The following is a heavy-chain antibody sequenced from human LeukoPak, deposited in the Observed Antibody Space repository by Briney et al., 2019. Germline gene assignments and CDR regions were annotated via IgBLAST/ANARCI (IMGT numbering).Heavy chain of an antibody. CDR2: IYYSGST. V-gene: IGHV4-39*07. D-gene: IGHD3-10*01. CDR3: ARDYYGSGSYWQSTHDAFDI. Sequence: SETLSLTCTVSGGSISSSSYYWGWIRQPPGTGLEWIGSIYYSGSTYYNPSLKSRVTISVDTSKNQFSLKLSSVTAADTAVYYCARDYYGSGSYWQSTHDAFDIWGQGTMVTVSS. CDR1: GGSISSSSYY. J-gene: IGHJ3*02.